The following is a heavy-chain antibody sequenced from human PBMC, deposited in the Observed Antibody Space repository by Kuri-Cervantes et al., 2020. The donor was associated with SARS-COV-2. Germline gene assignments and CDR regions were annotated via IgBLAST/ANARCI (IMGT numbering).Heavy chain of an antibody. CDR1: GFTFSSYA. V-gene: IGHV3-30*04. CDR3: ARDSPSSSSGWIFDY. J-gene: IGHJ4*02. D-gene: IGHD6-19*01. CDR2: ISYDGSNK. Sequence: GESLKISCAASGFTFSSYAMHWVRQAPGKGLEWVAVISYDGSNKYYADSVKGRFTISRDNSKNTLYLQMNSLRAEDTAVYYCARDSPSSSSGWIFDYWGQGTLVTVSS.